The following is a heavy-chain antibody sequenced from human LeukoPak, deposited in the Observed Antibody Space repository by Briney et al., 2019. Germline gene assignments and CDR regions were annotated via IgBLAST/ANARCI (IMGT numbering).Heavy chain of an antibody. V-gene: IGHV4-59*01. D-gene: IGHD6-19*01. J-gene: IGHJ4*02. Sequence: SETPSLTCTVSGGSISSYYWSWIRQPPGKGLEWIGYIYYSGSTNYNPSLKSRVTISVDTSKNQFSLKLSSVTAADTAVYFCARNRGSGWYNPFDYWGQGTLVTVSS. CDR2: IYYSGST. CDR1: GGSISSYY. CDR3: ARNRGSGWYNPFDY.